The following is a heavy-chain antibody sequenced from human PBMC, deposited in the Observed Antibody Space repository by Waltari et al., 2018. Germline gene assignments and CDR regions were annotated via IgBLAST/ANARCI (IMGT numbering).Heavy chain of an antibody. CDR3: TRRFPNFYYYGMDV. CDR2: INEDGNAK. CDR1: GFTFSRHW. J-gene: IGHJ6*02. V-gene: IGHV3-7*03. D-gene: IGHD3-3*01. Sequence: EVQLVESGGGLVQPGGSLRMSCAASGFTFSRHWLSWVRQAAGKGLEWVANINEDGNAKYYVDSVKGRFAVSRDNAQNSLYLQMESLTAEDTAVYYCTRRFPNFYYYGMDVWGQGTAVTVSS.